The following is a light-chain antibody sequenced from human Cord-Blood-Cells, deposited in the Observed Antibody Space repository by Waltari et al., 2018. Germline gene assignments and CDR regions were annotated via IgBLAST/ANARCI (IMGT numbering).Light chain of an antibody. CDR2: AAS. CDR3: QQSYSTPIT. V-gene: IGKV1-39*01. J-gene: IGKJ5*01. Sequence: DIQMTQSQSSLSASVGDRVTITCRASQSISSYLNWYQQKPGKAPRLLIDAASSLQSGVPSRFSGSGSGTDFTLTISSLQPEDFATYYCQQSYSTPITFGQGTRLEIK. CDR1: QSISSY.